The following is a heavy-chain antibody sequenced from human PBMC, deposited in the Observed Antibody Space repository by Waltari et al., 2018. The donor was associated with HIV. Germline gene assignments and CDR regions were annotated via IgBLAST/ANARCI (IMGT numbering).Heavy chain of an antibody. CDR1: GGSISSSSYY. V-gene: IGHV4-39*01. J-gene: IGHJ4*02. D-gene: IGHD5-18*01. CDR2: IYYSGST. CDR3: AKHMTALVPFDY. Sequence: QLQLQESGPGLVKPSETLSLTCSVSGGSISSSSYYWGGIRKPPGKGLEWIGSIYYSGSTYYNPSLKSLVTISVDTSKNQFSLNLNSVTAADTAVYFCAKHMTALVPFDYWGQGTLVTVSS.